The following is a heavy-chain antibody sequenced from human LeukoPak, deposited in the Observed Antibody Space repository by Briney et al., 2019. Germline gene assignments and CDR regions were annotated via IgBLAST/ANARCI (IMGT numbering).Heavy chain of an antibody. V-gene: IGHV3-23*01. J-gene: IGHJ4*02. CDR1: GFTFSSYN. D-gene: IGHD3-10*01. CDR2: ISGSGGST. CDR3: AKTRPKTYYYGSGSFDY. Sequence: PGGSLRLSCAASGFTFSSYNMNWVRQAPGKGLEWVSAISGSGGSTYYADSVKGRFTISRDNSKNTLYLQMNSLRAEDTAVYYCAKTRPKTYYYGSGSFDYWGQGTLVTVSS.